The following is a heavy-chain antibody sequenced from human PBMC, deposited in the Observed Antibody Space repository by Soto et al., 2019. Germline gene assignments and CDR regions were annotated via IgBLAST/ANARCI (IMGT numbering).Heavy chain of an antibody. D-gene: IGHD5-18*01. CDR2: IKSKTDGVTT. J-gene: IGHJ4*02. V-gene: IGHV3-15*01. CDR1: GFTFSNAW. CDR3: NTVRWIQLWPC. Sequence: PXGSLRLSFAASGFTFSNAWMSWVRQAPGKGLEWVGRIKSKTDGVTTDYAAPVKGRFTISRDDSKNTLYLQMNSLKTEDTAVYYCNTVRWIQLWPCWGQGTLVTVSS.